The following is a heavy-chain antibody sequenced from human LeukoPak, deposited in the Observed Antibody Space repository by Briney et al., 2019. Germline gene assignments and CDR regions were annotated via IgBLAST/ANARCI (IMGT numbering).Heavy chain of an antibody. J-gene: IGHJ4*02. Sequence: GGSLRLSCAASGFTFSSYAMSSVRQAPGKGLEWGSAIGGSGGSTYYADSVKGRFTISRDNSKNTLYLQMNSLRAEDTAVYYCAKDLRAVAAAADNDYWGQGTLVTVSS. CDR2: IGGSGGST. CDR3: AKDLRAVAAAADNDY. CDR1: GFTFSSYA. V-gene: IGHV3-23*01. D-gene: IGHD6-13*01.